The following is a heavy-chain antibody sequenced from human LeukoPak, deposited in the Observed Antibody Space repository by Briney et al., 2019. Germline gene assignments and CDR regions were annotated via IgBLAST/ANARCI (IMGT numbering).Heavy chain of an antibody. D-gene: IGHD5-18*01. J-gene: IGHJ4*02. CDR2: IYPGDSDT. CDR3: ARQLEEYSYPFDY. Sequence: GASLKISCKGSGYSFTSYWIGWVRQMPGKGLEWMGIIYPGDSDTRYSPSFQGQVTISADKSIRTAYLQWSSLKASDTAMYYCARQLEEYSYPFDYWGQGTLVTVSS. CDR1: GYSFTSYW. V-gene: IGHV5-51*01.